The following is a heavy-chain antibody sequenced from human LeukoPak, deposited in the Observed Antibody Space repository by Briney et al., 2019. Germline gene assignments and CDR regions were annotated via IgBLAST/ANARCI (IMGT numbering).Heavy chain of an antibody. CDR3: AKAGGDYDILTGYHTTDYYYYYGMDV. CDR1: GFTFSSYG. J-gene: IGHJ6*02. CDR2: MSYDGSNK. D-gene: IGHD3-9*01. V-gene: IGHV3-30*18. Sequence: SGGSLRLSCAASGFTFSSYGMHWVRQAPGKGLEWVAVMSYDGSNKYYADSVKGRFTISRDNSKNTLYLQMNSLRAEDTAVYYCAKAGGDYDILTGYHTTDYYYYYGMDVWGQGTTVTVSS.